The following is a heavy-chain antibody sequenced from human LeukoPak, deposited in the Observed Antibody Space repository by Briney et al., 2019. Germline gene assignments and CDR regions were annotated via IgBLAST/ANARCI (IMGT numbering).Heavy chain of an antibody. D-gene: IGHD6-19*01. Sequence: ASVKVSCKASGGTFSSYAISWVRQAPGQGLEWMGGIIPIFGTANYAQRFQGRVTITADESTSTAYMELSSLRSEDTAVYYCARHVYSSGWRYYFDYWGQGTLVTVSS. CDR2: IIPIFGTA. CDR3: ARHVYSSGWRYYFDY. CDR1: GGTFSSYA. J-gene: IGHJ4*02. V-gene: IGHV1-69*13.